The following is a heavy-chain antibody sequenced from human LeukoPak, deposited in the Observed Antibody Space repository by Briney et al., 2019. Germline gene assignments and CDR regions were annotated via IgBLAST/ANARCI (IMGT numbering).Heavy chain of an antibody. Sequence: GGSLRRSCAASGFTFDDYAMHWVRQAPGKGLEWVSGISWNSGSIGYADSVKGRFTISRDNAKNSLYLQMNSLRAEDTALYYCAKDISSLIDMDYYGMDVWGQGTTVTVSS. V-gene: IGHV3-9*01. CDR2: ISWNSGSI. CDR3: AKDISSLIDMDYYGMDV. CDR1: GFTFDDYA. D-gene: IGHD2-8*01. J-gene: IGHJ6*02.